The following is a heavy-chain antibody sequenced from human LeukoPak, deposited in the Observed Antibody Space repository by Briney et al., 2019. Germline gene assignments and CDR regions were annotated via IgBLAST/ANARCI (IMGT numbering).Heavy chain of an antibody. CDR1: GDSISSYY. D-gene: IGHD6-19*01. V-gene: IGHV4-59*01. CDR3: ARAGSGWSFDY. J-gene: IGHJ4*02. CDR2: IYNSETI. Sequence: PSETLSLTCSVSGDSISSYYWSWIRQLPGKGLEWIGYIYNSETINYNPSLKSRVTVSVDTSKNQFSLNLRSVTAADTAVYYCARAGSGWSFDYWGQGTLVTVSS.